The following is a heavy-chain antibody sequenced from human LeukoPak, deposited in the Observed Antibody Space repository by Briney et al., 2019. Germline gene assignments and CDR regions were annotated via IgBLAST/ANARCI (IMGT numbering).Heavy chain of an antibody. CDR1: GFTFSSYS. CDR3: ARDRSRWFY. J-gene: IGHJ4*02. CDR2: INEDGSEK. D-gene: IGHD3-10*01. V-gene: IGHV3-7*01. Sequence: GGSLRLSCAASGFTFSSYSMSWVRQAPGKGLEWVAYINEDGSEKYYVDSVKGRFTISRDNAKNSVFLQMNSLRAEDMAEYYCARDRSRWFYWGQGTLVTVSS.